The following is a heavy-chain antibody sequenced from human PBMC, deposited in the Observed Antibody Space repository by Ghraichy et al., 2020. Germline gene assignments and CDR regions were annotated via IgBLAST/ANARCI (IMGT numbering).Heavy chain of an antibody. CDR1: GYSISSGYY. CDR2: IYHSGST. D-gene: IGHD3-22*01. CDR3: ARVGYYDSSGYVFQH. Sequence: SETLSLTCAVSGYSISSGYYWGWIRQPPGKGLEWIGSIYHSGSTYYNPSLKSRVTISVDTSKNQFSLKLSSVTAADTAVYYCARVGYYDSSGYVFQHWARAPWSPSPQ. J-gene: IGHJ1*01. V-gene: IGHV4-38-2*01.